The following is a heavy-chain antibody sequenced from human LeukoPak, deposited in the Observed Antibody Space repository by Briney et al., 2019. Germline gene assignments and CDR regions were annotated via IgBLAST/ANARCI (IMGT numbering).Heavy chain of an antibody. D-gene: IGHD2-2*01. CDR2: IYHSGST. J-gene: IGHJ5*02. V-gene: IGHV4-4*02. CDR1: GGSISSNNW. Sequence: ASETLSLTCAVSGGSISSNNWWSWVRQPPGEGLEWIGEIYHSGSTNYNPSLKSRVTISVDKSKNQFSLKLSSVIAADTAVYYCARISSVIPAAPGWFDPWGQGTLVTVSS. CDR3: ARISSVIPAAPGWFDP.